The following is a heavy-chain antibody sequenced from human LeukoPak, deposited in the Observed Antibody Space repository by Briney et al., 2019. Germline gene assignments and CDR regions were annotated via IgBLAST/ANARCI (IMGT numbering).Heavy chain of an antibody. V-gene: IGHV1-46*01. Sequence: ASVKVSCKASGYTFTSYYMHWVRQALGQGLEWMGLINPTGGSTGYAQKFQGRVTMTRDMSTSTDYMELSSLRSEDTAIYYCARGPRYYYDSSGYSSWGQGTMVTVSS. J-gene: IGHJ3*01. CDR3: ARGPRYYYDSSGYSS. CDR1: GYTFTSYY. CDR2: INPTGGST. D-gene: IGHD3-22*01.